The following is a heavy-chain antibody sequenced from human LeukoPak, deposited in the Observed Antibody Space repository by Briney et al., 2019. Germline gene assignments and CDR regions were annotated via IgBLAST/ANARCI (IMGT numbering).Heavy chain of an antibody. D-gene: IGHD1-26*01. V-gene: IGHV4-39*01. Sequence: SETLSLTCTVSGGSISSSNYYWDWIRQPPGKGLEWIGNIYYSGSTYYNPSLKSRVSIFVDTSKNQFSLKLSSVTAADTAVYYRARLGLVGATDYWGQGTPVTVSS. J-gene: IGHJ4*02. CDR2: IYYSGST. CDR1: GGSISSSNYY. CDR3: ARLGLVGATDY.